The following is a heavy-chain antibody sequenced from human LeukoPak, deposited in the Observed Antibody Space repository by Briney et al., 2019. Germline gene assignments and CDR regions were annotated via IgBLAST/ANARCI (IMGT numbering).Heavy chain of an antibody. CDR3: ARDLNLNYDFWSGADAFDI. Sequence: AGSLRLSCAASGFTFSSYSMNWVRQAPGKGLEWVSSISSSSSYIYYADSVKGRFTISRDNAKNSLYLQMNSLRAEDTAVYYCARDLNLNYDFWSGADAFDIWGQGTMVTVSS. V-gene: IGHV3-21*01. CDR1: GFTFSSYS. J-gene: IGHJ3*02. D-gene: IGHD3-3*01. CDR2: ISSSSSYI.